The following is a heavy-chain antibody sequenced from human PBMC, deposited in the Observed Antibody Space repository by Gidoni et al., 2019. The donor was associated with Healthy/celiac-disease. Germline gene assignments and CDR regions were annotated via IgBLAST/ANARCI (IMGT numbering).Heavy chain of an antibody. Sequence: QLQLQESGPGLVKPSETLSLTCPVSGGSISSSRSYWGWIRQPPGKGLEWIGSIYYSGSTYYNPYLKSRVTISVDTSKNQFSLKLSSVTAADTAVYYCASIRTGYSYGLRDYYFDYWGQGTLVTVSS. J-gene: IGHJ4*02. CDR3: ASIRTGYSYGLRDYYFDY. CDR2: IYYSGST. D-gene: IGHD5-18*01. V-gene: IGHV4-39*01. CDR1: GGSISSSRSY.